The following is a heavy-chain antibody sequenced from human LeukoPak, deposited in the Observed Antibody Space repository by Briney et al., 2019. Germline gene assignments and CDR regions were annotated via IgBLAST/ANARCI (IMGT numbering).Heavy chain of an antibody. J-gene: IGHJ4*02. D-gene: IGHD2-2*01. V-gene: IGHV3-30*03. CDR3: ARDWASYCSSTSCPVYYFDY. CDR1: GFTFSSYG. CDR2: ISYDGSDK. Sequence: GGSLRLSCAASGFTFSSYGMHWVRQAPGKGLEWVAVISYDGSDKFSADSVKGRFTISRDNSKNTLYLQMNSLRVEDTAVYYCARDWASYCSSTSCPVYYFDYWGQGTLVTVSS.